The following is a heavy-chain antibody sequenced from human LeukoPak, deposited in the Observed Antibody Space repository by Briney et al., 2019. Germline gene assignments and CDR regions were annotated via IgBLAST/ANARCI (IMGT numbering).Heavy chain of an antibody. CDR1: VFPLSNYW. D-gene: IGHD1-14*01. J-gene: IGHJ6*02. Sequence: GGSLRLSRAPSVFPLSNYWKTGVRPARGKGLEWLANINQDGREKYYVDSVKGRFTISKDTAQNSLYLQMNSLRAEDMAMYYCARVPSDHHKRTQNFYYYYAMDVWGQGTTVTVSS. CDR3: ARVPSDHHKRTQNFYYYYAMDV. V-gene: IGHV3-7*05. CDR2: INQDGREK.